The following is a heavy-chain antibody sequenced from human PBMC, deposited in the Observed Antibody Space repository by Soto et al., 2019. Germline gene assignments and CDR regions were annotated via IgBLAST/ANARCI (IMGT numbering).Heavy chain of an antibody. V-gene: IGHV3-21*01. CDR1: GFTFSSYS. D-gene: IGHD6-19*01. CDR3: ARRSLGSSGWYEG. Sequence: LRLSCAASGFTFSSYSMNWVRQAPGKGLEWVSSISSSSSYIYYADSVKGRFTISRDNAKNSLYLQMNSLRAEDTAVYYCARRSLGSSGWYEGWGQGTLVTVSS. CDR2: ISSSSSYI. J-gene: IGHJ4*02.